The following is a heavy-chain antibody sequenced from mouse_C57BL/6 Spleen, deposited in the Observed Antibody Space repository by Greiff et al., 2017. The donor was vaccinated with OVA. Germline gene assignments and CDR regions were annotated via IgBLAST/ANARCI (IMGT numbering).Heavy chain of an antibody. CDR3: ARIGYYVSSPLYAMDY. V-gene: IGHV8-8*01. Sequence: QVTLKESGPGILQPSQTLSLTCSFSGFSLSTFGMGVGWIRQPSGQGLEWLVHIWWDDDKYYNPALKSRLTISKDTSKNQVFLKIANVDTADTATYYWARIGYYVSSPLYAMDYWGQGTTVTVSS. J-gene: IGHJ4*01. CDR2: IWWDDDK. CDR1: GFSLSTFGMG. D-gene: IGHD1-1*01.